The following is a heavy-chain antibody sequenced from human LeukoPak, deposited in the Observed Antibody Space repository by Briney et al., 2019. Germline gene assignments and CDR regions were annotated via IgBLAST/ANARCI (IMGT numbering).Heavy chain of an antibody. D-gene: IGHD2-21*02. J-gene: IGHJ4*02. CDR1: GFTFSSYG. Sequence: PGGSLRLSCAASGFTFSSYGMHWVRQAPGKGLEWVAFIRYDGSNKYYADSVKGRFTISRDNSKNTLYLQMNSLRAEDTAVYYCAKDGPTYCGGDCSPWFDYWGQGTLVTVSS. V-gene: IGHV3-30*02. CDR2: IRYDGSNK. CDR3: AKDGPTYCGGDCSPWFDY.